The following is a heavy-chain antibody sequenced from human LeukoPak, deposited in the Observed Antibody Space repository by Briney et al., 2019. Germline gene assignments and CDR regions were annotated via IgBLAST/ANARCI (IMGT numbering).Heavy chain of an antibody. CDR3: VGPGSRSGYDYGY. CDR2: IYHSRST. CDR1: GVSISSSNW. Sequence: SETLSLTCAVSGVSISSSNWWSWVRQPPGKGLEWIGEIYHSRSTNYNPSLKSRVTISVDKSKNQFSLKLSSVTAADTAVYYCVGPGSRSGYDYGYWGQGTLVTVSS. D-gene: IGHD5-12*01. V-gene: IGHV4-4*02. J-gene: IGHJ4*02.